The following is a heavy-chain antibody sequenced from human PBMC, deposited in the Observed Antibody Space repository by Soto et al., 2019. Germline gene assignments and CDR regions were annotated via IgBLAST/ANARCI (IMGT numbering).Heavy chain of an antibody. Sequence: PGGSLRLSCAASGFTFSSNDMSWVRQAPGKGLEWASSISASGRSLFYADAVKGRFTISRDNSKNTLYLQMSSLTAEDTAVYYCAKGTSKLDYWGQGTLVTVSS. CDR3: AKGTSKLDY. CDR1: GFTFSSND. CDR2: ISASGRSL. D-gene: IGHD2-2*01. J-gene: IGHJ4*02. V-gene: IGHV3-23*01.